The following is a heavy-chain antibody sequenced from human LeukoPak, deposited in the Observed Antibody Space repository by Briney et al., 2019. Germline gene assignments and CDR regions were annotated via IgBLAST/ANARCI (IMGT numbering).Heavy chain of an antibody. Sequence: ASVRVSCKASGYTFSDYYMHWVRQAPGQGLEWMGWINPNSGGTKYAQKFQGRVTMTSDTSISTAYMELTSLRSDDSAFYYCARETCSCIECGYTWFDPGGQGTLVTVS. CDR2: INPNSGGT. V-gene: IGHV1-2*02. CDR1: GYTFSDYY. CDR3: ARETCSCIECGYTWFDP. D-gene: IGHD6-13*01. J-gene: IGHJ5*02.